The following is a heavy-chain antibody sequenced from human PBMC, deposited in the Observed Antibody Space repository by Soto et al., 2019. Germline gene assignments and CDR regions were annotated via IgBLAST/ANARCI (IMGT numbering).Heavy chain of an antibody. D-gene: IGHD1-26*01. CDR2: ISAYNGNT. CDR1: GYTFTSYG. Sequence: QVQLVQSGAEVKKPGASVKVSCKASGYTFTSYGISWVRQAPGQGLEWMGWISAYNGNTNYAQKLQGRVTMTTDTSTRPADMEQRSLRSHDTAVYYCASDGVSVGATTGDFDYWGQGTLVTVSS. CDR3: ASDGVSVGATTGDFDY. J-gene: IGHJ4*02. V-gene: IGHV1-18*01.